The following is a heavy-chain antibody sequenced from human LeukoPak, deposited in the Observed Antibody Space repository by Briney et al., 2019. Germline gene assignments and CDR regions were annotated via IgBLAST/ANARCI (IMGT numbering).Heavy chain of an antibody. V-gene: IGHV4-34*01. CDR3: ARGAGYSYGSPYCFDY. D-gene: IGHD5-18*01. CDR1: GGSFSGYY. J-gene: IGHJ4*02. CDR2: INHSGST. Sequence: SETLSLTCAVYGGSFSGYYWSWIRQPPGKGLECIGEINHSGSTNYNPSLKSRVTISVDTSKNQFSLKLSSVTAADTAVYYCARGAGYSYGSPYCFDYWGQGTLVTVSS.